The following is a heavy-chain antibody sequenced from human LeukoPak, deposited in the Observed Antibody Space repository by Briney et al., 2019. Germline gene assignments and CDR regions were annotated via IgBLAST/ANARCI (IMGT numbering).Heavy chain of an antibody. Sequence: SETLSLTCTVSGGSISSYYWSWIRQPPGKGLEWIGYIYYSGSTNYNPSLKSRVTMSVDTSKNQFSLKLSSVTAADTAVYYCARFGQLAIFDYWGQGTLVTVSS. V-gene: IGHV4-59*01. J-gene: IGHJ4*02. D-gene: IGHD6-6*01. CDR2: IYYSGST. CDR3: ARFGQLAIFDY. CDR1: GGSISSYY.